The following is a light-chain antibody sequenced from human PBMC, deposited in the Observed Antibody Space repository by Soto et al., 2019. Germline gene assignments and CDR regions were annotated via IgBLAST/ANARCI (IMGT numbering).Light chain of an antibody. V-gene: IGKV3-15*01. CDR2: GAS. J-gene: IGKJ1*01. CDR3: QQYNDWWT. Sequence: VVTQSPATLSVSPGERATLSCRASQSVSSSLAWCQQKPGQAPRLLIYGASSRATGIPARFSGSGSGTEFTLTIGSLQSEDFALYYCQQYNDWWTFGQGTKVDI. CDR1: QSVSSS.